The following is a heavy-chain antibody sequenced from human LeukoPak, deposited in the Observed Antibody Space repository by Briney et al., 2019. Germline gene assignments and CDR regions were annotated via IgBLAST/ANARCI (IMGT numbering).Heavy chain of an antibody. V-gene: IGHV6-1*01. CDR1: GDSVSSNSAA. J-gene: IGHJ5*02. CDR3: ARVRIIAVAGNGWFDP. D-gene: IGHD6-19*01. Sequence: SQTLSLTCAISGDSVSSNSAAWNWIRQSPLRGLEWLGRTYYRSKWYNDYAVSVKSRITINPDTSKNQFSLQLNSVTPEDTAVYYCARVRIIAVAGNGWFDPWGQGTLVTVSS. CDR2: TYYRSKWYN.